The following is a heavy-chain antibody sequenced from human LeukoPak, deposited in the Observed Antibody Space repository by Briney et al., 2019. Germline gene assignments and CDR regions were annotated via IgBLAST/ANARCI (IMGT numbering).Heavy chain of an antibody. CDR3: AKDMGHYYGSGSYYNPIFDY. J-gene: IGHJ4*02. V-gene: IGHV3-30*18. D-gene: IGHD3-10*01. Sequence: GGSLRLSCAAYGFSFSSYGMHWVRQAPGKGLEWMATISNDGSNKQYADSVKGRFTISRDNSKNTLYLQMNSLRAEDTAMYYCAKDMGHYYGSGSYYNPIFDYWGQGTLVTVSS. CDR1: GFSFSSYG. CDR2: ISNDGSNK.